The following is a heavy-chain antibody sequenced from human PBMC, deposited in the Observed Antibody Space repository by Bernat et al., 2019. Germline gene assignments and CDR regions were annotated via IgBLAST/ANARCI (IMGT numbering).Heavy chain of an antibody. Sequence: VHLLESGGGLVQPGGSLRLSCSASAFTFSTYAMNWVRQAPGKGLEWVSTISGSGFSTYYADSVKGRFTISRDNSKNTLSLQMNSLRAEDTAVYYCAKELRSSENWFDHWGQGTLVTVSS. D-gene: IGHD4-17*01. CDR3: AKELRSSENWFDH. CDR1: AFTFSTYA. CDR2: ISGSGFST. J-gene: IGHJ5*02. V-gene: IGHV3-23*01.